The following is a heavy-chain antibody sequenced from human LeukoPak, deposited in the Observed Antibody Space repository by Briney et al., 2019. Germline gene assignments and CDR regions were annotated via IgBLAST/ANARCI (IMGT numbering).Heavy chain of an antibody. V-gene: IGHV4-34*01. J-gene: IGHJ4*02. CDR2: INYSGST. D-gene: IGHD3-22*01. CDR3: ARLIHYDSSGYLDY. CDR1: GGSFSSYY. Sequence: SETLSLTCAVYGGSFSSYYWSWIRQPPGKGLEWIGKINYSGSTNYNPSLKNRVTISVDMSKNQFSLKLTSVTAADTAVYYCARLIHYDSSGYLDYWGQGSLVTVSS.